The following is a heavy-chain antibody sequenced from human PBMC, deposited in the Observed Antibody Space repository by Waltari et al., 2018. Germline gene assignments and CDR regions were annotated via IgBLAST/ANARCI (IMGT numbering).Heavy chain of an antibody. V-gene: IGHV1-2*02. D-gene: IGHD3-3*02. CDR2: INLNRGDT. Sequence: QVQLVQSGAEVKKPGASVKVSCKTSGFTFTGYYIHWVRQAPGQGLEWTAWINLNRGDTNHAQKFQGRITMTRDTSTSTAYMELCRLKSDDTAIYYCARRVHFVYYMDVWGKGTTVTVSS. CDR1: GFTFTGYY. J-gene: IGHJ6*03. CDR3: ARRVHFVYYMDV.